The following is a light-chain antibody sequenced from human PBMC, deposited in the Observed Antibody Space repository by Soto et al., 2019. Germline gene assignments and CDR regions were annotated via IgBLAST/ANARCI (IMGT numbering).Light chain of an antibody. V-gene: IGKV1-39*01. J-gene: IGKJ1*01. CDR3: QQSYSTPSIT. CDR2: TAS. Sequence: EIQMTQSPSSLSASVGDRVTITCRASQSINTYLHWYQQKPGKAPKLLIYTASSLQSGVPSRFSGSGSGTEFTLTISSLQPEDFATYYCQQSYSTPSITFGQGTKVDI. CDR1: QSINTY.